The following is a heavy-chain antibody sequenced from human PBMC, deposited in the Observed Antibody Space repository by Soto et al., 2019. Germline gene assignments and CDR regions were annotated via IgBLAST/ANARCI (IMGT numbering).Heavy chain of an antibody. V-gene: IGHV1-18*04. CDR3: ARGPVTSGRWFGP. J-gene: IGHJ5*02. Sequence: QVHLVQSGTEVKEPGASVKVSCKASASTFTGYTINWVRQAPGQGLEWMGWISTFNGNTKYAGNFEGRVTMTPNTSTATAYMELTSLTFDDTAVYFCARGPVTSGRWFGPWGQGTLVSVSS. D-gene: IGHD4-17*01. CDR2: ISTFNGNT. CDR1: ASTFTGYT.